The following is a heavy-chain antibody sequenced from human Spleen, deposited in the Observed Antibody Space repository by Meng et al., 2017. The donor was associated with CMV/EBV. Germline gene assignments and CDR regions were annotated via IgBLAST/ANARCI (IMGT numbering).Heavy chain of an antibody. Sequence: GESLKISCAASGFTVSSNYITWVRQAPGKGLEWVAYISGSGNDIYYADSLKGRFTISRDNAKNSLYLQMNSLRAEDTAVYYCARDWGAHYDFWSGYYKALDYFDYWGQGTLVTVSS. CDR2: ISGSGNDI. CDR3: ARDWGAHYDFWSGYYKALDYFDY. CDR1: GFTVSSNY. V-gene: IGHV3-21*01. D-gene: IGHD3-3*01. J-gene: IGHJ4*02.